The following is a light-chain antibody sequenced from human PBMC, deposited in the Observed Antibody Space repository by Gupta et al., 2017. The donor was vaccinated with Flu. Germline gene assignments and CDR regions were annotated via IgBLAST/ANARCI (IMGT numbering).Light chain of an antibody. Sequence: GKNNRPSGIPDRFSGSSSGNTASLTITGAQAEDEADSYCNSRDSSGNRVFGEGTTLTVL. J-gene: IGLJ2*01. V-gene: IGLV3-19*01. CDR2: GKN. CDR3: NSRDSSGNRV.